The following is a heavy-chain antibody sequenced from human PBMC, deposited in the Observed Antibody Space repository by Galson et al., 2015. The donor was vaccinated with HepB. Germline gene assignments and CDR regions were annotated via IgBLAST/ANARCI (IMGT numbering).Heavy chain of an antibody. J-gene: IGHJ6*02. CDR1: GYSFISYW. CDR3: ARARAAAVLVSGMDV. Sequence: QSGAEVKKPGESLKISCKGSGYSFISYWIGWVRQMPGKGLEWMGIIYPGDSETRYSPSFQGQVTISVDKSISTAYLQWSSLKAPDTAMYYCARARAAAVLVSGMDVWGQGTTVTVSS. V-gene: IGHV5-51*01. CDR2: IYPGDSET. D-gene: IGHD6-13*01.